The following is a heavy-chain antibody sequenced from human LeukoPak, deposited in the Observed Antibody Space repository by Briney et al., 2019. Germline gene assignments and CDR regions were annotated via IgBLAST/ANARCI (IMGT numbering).Heavy chain of an antibody. CDR3: AKYSRPSSRVFDY. Sequence: GGSLRLSCAGSGFTFSSYLMTWVRQAPGKGLDWVSTIYTSGITDYADSVKGRFTISRDNSKNTLYLQMNSLRAEDTAVYFCAKYSRPSSRVFDYWGQETLATVSP. J-gene: IGHJ4*02. V-gene: IGHV3-23*05. CDR2: IYTSGIT. D-gene: IGHD6-13*01. CDR1: GFTFSSYL.